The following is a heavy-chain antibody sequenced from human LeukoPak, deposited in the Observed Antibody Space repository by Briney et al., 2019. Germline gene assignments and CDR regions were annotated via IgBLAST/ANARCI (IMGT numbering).Heavy chain of an antibody. J-gene: IGHJ4*02. CDR2: IWYDGSIQ. CDR3: ARGIDY. CDR1: GFTFSSYG. Sequence: PGGSLRLSCAASGFTFSSYGMHWVRQAPGKGLEWVAAIWYDGSIQYYADSVKGRFTISRDNSKNTLYLQMDSLRAEDTALYYCARGIDYWGQGTLVTVSS. V-gene: IGHV3-33*01.